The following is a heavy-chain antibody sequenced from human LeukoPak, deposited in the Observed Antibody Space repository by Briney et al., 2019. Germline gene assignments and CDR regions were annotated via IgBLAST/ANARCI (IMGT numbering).Heavy chain of an antibody. V-gene: IGHV3-7*03. CDR3: ARDHENWFDP. J-gene: IGHJ5*02. CDR2: INHNGNVN. CDR1: GFTFSSYW. Sequence: GGSLRLSCAASGFTFSSYWMNWARQAPGKGLEWVASINHNGNVNYYVDSVKGRFTISRDNAKNSLYLQMNSLRAEDTAVYYCARDHENWFDPWGQGTLVTVSS.